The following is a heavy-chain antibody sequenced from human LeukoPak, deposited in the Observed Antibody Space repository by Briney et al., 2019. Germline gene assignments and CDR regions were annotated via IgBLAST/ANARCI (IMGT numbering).Heavy chain of an antibody. Sequence: SETLSLTCTVSGWSVSTYYWSWIRQTPGKGLEWIAYMHYSGSPNYNPSLKSRVTMSVDTSKNQFSLKLSSVTAADTAVYYCARESVVVPAANYYMDVWGKGTTVTVSS. CDR3: ARESVVVPAANYYMDV. J-gene: IGHJ6*03. D-gene: IGHD2-2*01. V-gene: IGHV4-59*02. CDR1: GWSVSTYY. CDR2: MHYSGSP.